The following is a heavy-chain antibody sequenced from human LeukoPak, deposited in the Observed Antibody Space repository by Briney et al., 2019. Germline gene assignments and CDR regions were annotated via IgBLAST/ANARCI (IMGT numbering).Heavy chain of an antibody. CDR1: GDSVSSNSAA. D-gene: IGHD6-13*01. CDR2: TYYRSKWYN. CDR3: ARVMEYNNSWNWVDY. V-gene: IGHV6-1*01. Sequence: SQTLSLTCAISGDSVSSNSAAWNWIRQSPSRGLGWLGRTYYRSKWYNDYAVSVKSRITINPDTSKNQFSLQLNSVTPEDTAIYYCARVMEYNNSWNWVDYWGQGTLVTVSS. J-gene: IGHJ5*01.